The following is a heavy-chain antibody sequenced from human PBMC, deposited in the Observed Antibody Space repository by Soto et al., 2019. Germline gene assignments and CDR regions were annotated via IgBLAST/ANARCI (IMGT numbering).Heavy chain of an antibody. CDR1: GFTFNSYG. CDR3: EKDLAHMADH. V-gene: IGHV3-30*18. CDR2: ILYDGTKK. J-gene: IGHJ4*02. Sequence: QVQLLESGGGVVLPGGSLRLSCEASGFTFNSYGMYWVRQAPGKGLDWVSHILYDGTKKYYADSVKGRFTISRDNSKNTLYLQMDRMRIEDTAVYFCEKDLAHMADHWGQGTLVIVSS.